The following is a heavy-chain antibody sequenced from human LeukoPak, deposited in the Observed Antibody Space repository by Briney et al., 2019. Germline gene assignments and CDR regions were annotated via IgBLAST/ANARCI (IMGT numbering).Heavy chain of an antibody. Sequence: GESLKISCKAPGYSFTRYWIAWVRQMPGKGLECMGIIYPGDSDTRYSPSFQGQVTISVDKSTNTAYLQWSSLKASDTAMYYCARRYSTSFPPSTYYYMDVWGKGTTVTVSS. J-gene: IGHJ6*03. CDR1: GYSFTRYW. V-gene: IGHV5-51*01. D-gene: IGHD6-6*01. CDR2: IYPGDSDT. CDR3: ARRYSTSFPPSTYYYMDV.